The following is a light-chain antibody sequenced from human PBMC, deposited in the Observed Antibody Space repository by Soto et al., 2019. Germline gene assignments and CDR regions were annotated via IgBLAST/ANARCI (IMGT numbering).Light chain of an antibody. CDR1: SSDVGDYNL. CDR2: EDN. V-gene: IGLV2-23*01. Sequence: QSALTQPASVSGSPGQSITISCTGTSSDVGDYNLVSWYQQHPGKAPKLIIYEDNKRPSGVSNRFSGSKSGNTASLTISGLQAEDESNYHCCSYAGPRGVLFGGGTKLTVL. CDR3: CSYAGPRGVL. J-gene: IGLJ2*01.